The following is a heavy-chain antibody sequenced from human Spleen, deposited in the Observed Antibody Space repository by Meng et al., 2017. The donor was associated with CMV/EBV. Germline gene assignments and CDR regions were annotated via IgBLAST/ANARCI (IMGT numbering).Heavy chain of an antibody. CDR2: LYSGAGSK. CDR1: GFTFSSYT. V-gene: IGHV3-23*03. J-gene: IGHJ6*02. CDR3: ARCLRSGSYPYYYYYGVDV. D-gene: IGHD3-3*01. Sequence: GESLKISCTASGFTFSSYTVSWVRQAPGKGLEWVSVLYSGAGSKFYADSVKGRLTISRDTSKNTLYLHMNTLRVEDTAVYYCARCLRSGSYPYYYYYGVDVWGPGTTVTVSS.